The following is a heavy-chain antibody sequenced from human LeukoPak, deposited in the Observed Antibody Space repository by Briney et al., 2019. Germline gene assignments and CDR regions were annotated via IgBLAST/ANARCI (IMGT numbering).Heavy chain of an antibody. CDR2: IYSIGST. V-gene: IGHV4-59*10. CDR3: ARRNNNWSFDY. Sequence: PSETLSLTCAVYGGSFSGHYWHWIRQPAGKGLEWIGRIYSIGSTIYNPSLMSRLTMSVDTSKNQFSLKLSSVTAADTAVYFCARRNNNWSFDYWGQGILVTVSS. D-gene: IGHD1-1*01. CDR1: GGSFSGHY. J-gene: IGHJ4*02.